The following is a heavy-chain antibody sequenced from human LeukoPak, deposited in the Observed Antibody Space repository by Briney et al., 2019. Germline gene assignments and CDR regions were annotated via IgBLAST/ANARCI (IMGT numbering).Heavy chain of an antibody. CDR3: ARDGPRLSWFDP. V-gene: IGHV4-59*01. J-gene: IGHJ5*02. Sequence: SETLSLTCTVSGGSISSYYWSWIRQPPGKGLEWIGYIYYSGSTNYNPSFKSRVTISVDTSKNQFSLKLSSVTAADTAVYYCARDGPRLSWFDPWGQGTLVTVSS. D-gene: IGHD3-10*01. CDR2: IYYSGST. CDR1: GGSISSYY.